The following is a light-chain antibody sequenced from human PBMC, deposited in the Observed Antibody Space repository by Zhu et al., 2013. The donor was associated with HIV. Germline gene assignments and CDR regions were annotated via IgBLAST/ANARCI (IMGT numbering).Light chain of an antibody. J-gene: IGLJ3*02. CDR1: SSDVGSSHL. V-gene: IGLV2-14*02. CDR3: SSYATSSPWV. CDR2: EVN. Sequence: QSALTQPASVSGSPGQSITMSCTGTSSDVGSSHLVSWYQQHPGKAPKLMIYEVNKSALQGFRNRFSGSKSGNTASLTISGLQAEDEADYYCSSYATSSPWVFGGGTKLTVL.